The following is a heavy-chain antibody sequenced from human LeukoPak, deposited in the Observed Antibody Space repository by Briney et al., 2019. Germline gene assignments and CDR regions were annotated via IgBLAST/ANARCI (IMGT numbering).Heavy chain of an antibody. CDR3: ARDHSSSWYEAQAQDDAFDI. CDR2: ISYDGSNK. Sequence: PGGSLRLSCAAPGFTFSSYGMHWVRQAPGKGLEWVAVISYDGSNKYYADSVKGRFTISRDNSKNTLYLQMNSLRVEDTAVYYCARDHSSSWYEAQAQDDAFDIWGQGTMVTVSS. D-gene: IGHD6-13*01. J-gene: IGHJ3*02. V-gene: IGHV3-30*03. CDR1: GFTFSSYG.